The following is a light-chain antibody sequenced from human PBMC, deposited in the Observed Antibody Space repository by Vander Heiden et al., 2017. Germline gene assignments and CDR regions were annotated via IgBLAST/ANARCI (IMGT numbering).Light chain of an antibody. J-gene: IGKJ4*01. CDR3: QQLKSYPLT. V-gene: IGKV1-9*01. CDR1: QDISSY. CDR2: AAS. Sequence: IQLTQSPSSLSASVGDRVTITCRASQDISSYLAWYQQKPGKAPKLLIFAASALQSGVTSRFSGSGFGTDFTLTISSLQPEDFATYYCQQLKSYPLTFGGGTKVEIK.